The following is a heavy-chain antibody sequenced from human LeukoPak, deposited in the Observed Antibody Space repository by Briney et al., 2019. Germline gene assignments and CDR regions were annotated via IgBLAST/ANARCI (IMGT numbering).Heavy chain of an antibody. D-gene: IGHD3-22*01. V-gene: IGHV4-59*01. J-gene: IGHJ4*02. Sequence: PSETLSLTCTVSGGSISSYNWSWIRQPPGKGLEWIGYIYYSGSTNYNPSLKSRVTISVDTSKNQFSLKLSSVTAADTAVYYCARRGGYYDSSGYLGYYFDYWGQGTLVTVSS. CDR3: ARRGGYYDSSGYLGYYFDY. CDR2: IYYSGST. CDR1: GGSISSYN.